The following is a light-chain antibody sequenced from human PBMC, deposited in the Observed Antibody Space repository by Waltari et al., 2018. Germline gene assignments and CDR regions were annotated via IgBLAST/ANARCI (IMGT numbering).Light chain of an antibody. CDR3: QTWDSATLV. Sequence: SYELTQPPSVSVSPGPTARITRSGDKLREQFVCWFQQKPGQSPLQVMYADEKRPSGISERFSASNSENTATLTISGTQAIDEADYYCQTWDSATLVFGGGTRLSV. CDR2: ADE. J-gene: IGLJ2*01. V-gene: IGLV3-1*01. CDR1: KLREQF.